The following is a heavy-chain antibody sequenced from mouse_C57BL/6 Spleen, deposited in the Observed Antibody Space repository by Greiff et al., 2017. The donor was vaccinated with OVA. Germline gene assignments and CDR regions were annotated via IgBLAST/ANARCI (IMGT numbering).Heavy chain of an antibody. CDR2: IYPGSGST. D-gene: IGHD2-5*01. J-gene: IGHJ1*03. V-gene: IGHV1-55*01. CDR3: ARSLYSNFWYFDV. Sequence: VQLQQSGAELVKPGASVKMSCKASGYTFTSYWITWVKQRPGQGLEWIGDIYPGSGSTNYNEKFKSKATLTVDTSSSTAYMQLSSLTSEDSAVYYCARSLYSNFWYFDVWGTGTTVTVSS. CDR1: GYTFTSYW.